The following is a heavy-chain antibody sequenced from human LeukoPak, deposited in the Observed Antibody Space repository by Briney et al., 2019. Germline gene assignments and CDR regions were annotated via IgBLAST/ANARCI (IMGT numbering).Heavy chain of an antibody. Sequence: GGSLRLSCAASGFTFSSYWMNWARQAPGKGLEWVAGINHNGNVNYYVDSVKGRFTISRDNSKNTLYLQMNSLRAEDTAVYYCASSGQPYSSGWYGSIYYWGQGTLVTVSS. CDR2: INHNGNVN. D-gene: IGHD6-19*01. J-gene: IGHJ4*02. V-gene: IGHV3-7*01. CDR3: ASSGQPYSSGWYGSIYY. CDR1: GFTFSSYW.